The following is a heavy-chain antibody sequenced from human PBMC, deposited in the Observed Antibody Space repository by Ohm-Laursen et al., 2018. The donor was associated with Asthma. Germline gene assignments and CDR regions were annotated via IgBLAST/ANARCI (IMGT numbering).Heavy chain of an antibody. CDR3: AKDGVAVARYGWFDP. CDR1: GFSFSTYA. J-gene: IGHJ5*02. V-gene: IGHV3-30*18. CDR2: VSFDGGKK. D-gene: IGHD6-19*01. Sequence: SLRLSCAASGFSFSTYAMNWVRQAPGKGLEWVAGVSFDGGKKNYVDSVKGRFTVSRDNSKNTLYLQMNSLRAEDTAVYYCAKDGVAVARYGWFDPWGQGTLVTVSS.